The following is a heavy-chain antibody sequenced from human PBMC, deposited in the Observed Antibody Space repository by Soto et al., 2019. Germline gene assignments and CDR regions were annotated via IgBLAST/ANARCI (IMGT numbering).Heavy chain of an antibody. CDR3: ARVDHGMDQWLAIDY. D-gene: IGHD6-19*01. CDR2: IRSSGHT. J-gene: IGHJ4*02. CDR1: GFTFSDYY. V-gene: IGHV3-11*06. Sequence: SLRVSCAAPGFTFSDYYMNWIRQAPGKGLEWVSYIRSSGHTNYADSVKGRFAISRDNAKNSLYLQMNSLRVEDTAVYYCARVDHGMDQWLAIDYWGQGTLVTVSS.